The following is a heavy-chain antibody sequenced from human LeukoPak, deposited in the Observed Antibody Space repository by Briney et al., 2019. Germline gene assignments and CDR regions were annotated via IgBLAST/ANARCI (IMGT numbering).Heavy chain of an antibody. CDR3: ARGLSGYSSSLGN. V-gene: IGHV3-66*01. Sequence: GGSLRLSCAASGFTVSSNYMSWVRQAPGKGLEWVSVIYSGGSTYYADSVKARFTISRDNAKNTLYLQMNSLRAEDTAVYYCARGLSGYSSSLGNWGQGTLVTVSS. D-gene: IGHD6-6*01. CDR2: IYSGGST. J-gene: IGHJ4*02. CDR1: GFTVSSNY.